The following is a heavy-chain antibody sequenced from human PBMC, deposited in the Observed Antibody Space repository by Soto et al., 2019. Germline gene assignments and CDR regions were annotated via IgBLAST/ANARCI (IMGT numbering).Heavy chain of an antibody. CDR1: GGTFSSYA. Sequence: SVKVSCKASGGTFSSYAMSWVRQAPGQGLEWMGGIIPLFGTANYAQKFQGRVTITADESTSTAYMELSSLRSEDTAVYYCARDWLRDQLPSVTTVLEDKDYGMDVSGQ. CDR2: IIPLFGTA. V-gene: IGHV1-69*13. J-gene: IGHJ6*02. CDR3: ARDWLRDQLPSVTTVLEDKDYGMDV. D-gene: IGHD2-2*01.